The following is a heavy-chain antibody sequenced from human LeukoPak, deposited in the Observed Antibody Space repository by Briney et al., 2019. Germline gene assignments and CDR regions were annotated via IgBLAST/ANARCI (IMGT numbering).Heavy chain of an antibody. CDR1: GGSISSYY. CDR3: ARGGYDFWSGYYTGGEF. Sequence: PSETLSLTCTVSGGSISSYYWSWIRQLPGKGLEWIGYIYYSGSTNYNPSLKSRVTISVDTSKNQFSLKLSSVTAADTAVYYCARGGYDFWSGYYTGGEFWGQGTLVTVSS. CDR2: IYYSGST. V-gene: IGHV4-59*01. D-gene: IGHD3-3*01. J-gene: IGHJ4*02.